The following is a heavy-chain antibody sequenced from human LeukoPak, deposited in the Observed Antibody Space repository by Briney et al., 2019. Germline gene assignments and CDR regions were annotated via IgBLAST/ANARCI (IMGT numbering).Heavy chain of an antibody. Sequence: SETLSLTCAVYGGSFSGYYWSWIRQPPGKGLEWIGEINHSGSTNYNPSLKSRVTISVDTSKNQFSLKLSSVTAADTAVYYCAXXXXGQGDSSGSFDYWGQGTLVTVSS. CDR1: GGSFSGYY. D-gene: IGHD3-22*01. V-gene: IGHV4-34*01. J-gene: IGHJ4*02. CDR3: AXXXXGQGDSSGSFDY. CDR2: INHSGST.